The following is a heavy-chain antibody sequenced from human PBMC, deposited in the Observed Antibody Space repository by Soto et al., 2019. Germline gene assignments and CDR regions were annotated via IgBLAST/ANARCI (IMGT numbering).Heavy chain of an antibody. CDR2: MNPNSGNT. CDR3: GARYDYVWGSYPDYYYGMDV. D-gene: IGHD3-16*02. Sequence: QVQLVQSGAEVKKPGASVKVSCKASGYTFTSYDINWVRQATGQGLEWMGWMNPNSGNTGYAQKFQGRVTMTRNTAISTAYMELSSLRSEDTAVYYCGARYDYVWGSYPDYYYGMDVWGQGTTVTVSS. CDR1: GYTFTSYD. J-gene: IGHJ6*02. V-gene: IGHV1-8*01.